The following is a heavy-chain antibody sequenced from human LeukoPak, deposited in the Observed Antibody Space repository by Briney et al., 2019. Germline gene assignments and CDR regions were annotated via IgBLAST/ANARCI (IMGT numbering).Heavy chain of an antibody. V-gene: IGHV4-61*05. CDR3: ARHASHDYGDFQLSY. CDR2: IYYSGST. D-gene: IGHD4-17*01. J-gene: IGHJ4*02. Sequence: SETLSLTCTVSGGSISSSSYYWSWIRQPPGKGLEWIGYIYYSGSTNYNPSLKSRVTISVDTSKNQFSLKLSSVTAADTAVYYCARHASHDYGDFQLSYWGQGTLVTVSS. CDR1: GGSISSSSYY.